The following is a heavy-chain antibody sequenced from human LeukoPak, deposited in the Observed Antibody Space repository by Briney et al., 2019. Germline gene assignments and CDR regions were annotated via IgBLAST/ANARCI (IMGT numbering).Heavy chain of an antibody. V-gene: IGHV1-18*04. CDR3: ARGALQESDY. Sequence: ASVKVSCKASGYTFTSYGIRCVRQAPGQGLEWMGWVSAYNGETNYAQKLQGRVTLTTDASTSTAYMELRSLRSDDTAVYYCARGALQESDYWGQGTLVTVSS. J-gene: IGHJ4*02. D-gene: IGHD4-11*01. CDR1: GYTFTSYG. CDR2: VSAYNGET.